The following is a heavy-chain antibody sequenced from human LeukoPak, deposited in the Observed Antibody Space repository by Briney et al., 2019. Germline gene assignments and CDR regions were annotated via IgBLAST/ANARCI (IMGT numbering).Heavy chain of an antibody. Sequence: VASVKVSCKASGGTFSSYAISWVRQAPGQGLEWMGGIIPIFGTANYAQKFQGRVTITTDESTSTAYMELSSLRSEDTAVYYCARGPFVGYSGYGYVDYWGQGTLVTVSS. V-gene: IGHV1-69*05. CDR1: GGTFSSYA. CDR3: ARGPFVGYSGYGYVDY. J-gene: IGHJ4*02. CDR2: IIPIFGTA. D-gene: IGHD5-12*01.